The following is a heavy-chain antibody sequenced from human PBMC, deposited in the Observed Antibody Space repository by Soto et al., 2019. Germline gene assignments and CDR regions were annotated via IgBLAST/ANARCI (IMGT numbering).Heavy chain of an antibody. CDR1: GFTFRSYS. J-gene: IGHJ5*02. D-gene: IGHD2-2*01. Sequence: EVQLVESGGGLVQPGGSLRLSCAASGFTFRSYSMNWVRQAPGKGLEWVSYISSSSSTIYYADSVKGRFTISRDNAKNSLYLQMNSLRDEDTAVYYCARDRGYCSSTSCYFSWFDPWGQGTLVTVSS. CDR3: ARDRGYCSSTSCYFSWFDP. V-gene: IGHV3-48*02. CDR2: ISSSSSTI.